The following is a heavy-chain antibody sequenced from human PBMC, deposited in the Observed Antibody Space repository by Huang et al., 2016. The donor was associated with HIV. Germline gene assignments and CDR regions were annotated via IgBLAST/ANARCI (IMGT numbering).Heavy chain of an antibody. Sequence: QLQLQESGPGLVKPSETLSLTCTVSGGSISSSSYYWGWIRQPPGKGLEWIGSIYYSGNTYDNPPLKSRVTISVDTSKNQFSLKLSSVTAADTAVYYCARLLYRYYFDYWGQGTLVTVSS. D-gene: IGHD1-26*01. CDR2: IYYSGNT. V-gene: IGHV4-39*01. CDR1: GGSISSSSYY. CDR3: ARLLYRYYFDY. J-gene: IGHJ4*02.